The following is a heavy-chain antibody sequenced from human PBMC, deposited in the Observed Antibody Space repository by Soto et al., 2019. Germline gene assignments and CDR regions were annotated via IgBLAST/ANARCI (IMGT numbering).Heavy chain of an antibody. Sequence: GSLRLSSAASGFTFRSYAMSWVRQAPGTGLEWVSAISGSGGSTYYADSVKGRFTISRDNSKNTLYLQMNSLRAEDTAVYYCAKDYCSSTSCANWFDPWGQGTLVTVSS. V-gene: IGHV3-23*01. D-gene: IGHD2-2*01. J-gene: IGHJ5*02. CDR1: GFTFRSYA. CDR2: ISGSGGST. CDR3: AKDYCSSTSCANWFDP.